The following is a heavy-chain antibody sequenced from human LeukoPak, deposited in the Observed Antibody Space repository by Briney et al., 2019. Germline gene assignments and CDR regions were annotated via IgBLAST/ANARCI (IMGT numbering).Heavy chain of an antibody. D-gene: IGHD2-15*01. CDR2: ISYDGSNK. CDR1: GFTFSSYA. CDR3: AREVGTDTDYYYYMDV. V-gene: IGHV3-30*04. Sequence: GGSLRLSCAASGFTFSSYAMHWVRQAPGKGLEWVAVISYDGSNKYYADSVKGRFTISRDNSKNTLYLQMNSLRAEDTAVYYCAREVGTDTDYYYYMDVWGKGTTVTVSS. J-gene: IGHJ6*03.